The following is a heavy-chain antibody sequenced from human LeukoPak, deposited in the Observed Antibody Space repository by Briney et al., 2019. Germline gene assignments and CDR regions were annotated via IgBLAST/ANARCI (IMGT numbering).Heavy chain of an antibody. J-gene: IGHJ4*02. CDR1: GFALTTRGVG. V-gene: IGHV2-5*04. D-gene: IGHD2-15*01. CDR3: VYRPGRGTPAAH. Sequence: RVSGPTLVKPTQTLTLTCAFSGFALTTRGVGVGWIRQPPGKALEWVALIYWDDDERYSPSLKSRLSITKDTSKNHVVLTMTNMDPVDTGTYYCVYRPGRGTPAAHWGQGTLVTVSS. CDR2: IYWDDDE.